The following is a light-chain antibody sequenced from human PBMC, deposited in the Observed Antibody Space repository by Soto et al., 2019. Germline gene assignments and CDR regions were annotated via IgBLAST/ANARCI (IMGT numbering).Light chain of an antibody. CDR3: QQYYNYPFT. J-gene: IGKJ3*01. CDR2: AAS. CDR1: QGISSY. Sequence: AIRMTQSPSSFSASTGDRVTITCRASQGISSYLAWYQQKPGKAPKLLIYAASTLQSGVPSRFSGSGSGTDFTLTINCLQSEDVATYYCQQYYNYPFTFGPGTKLDIK. V-gene: IGKV1-8*01.